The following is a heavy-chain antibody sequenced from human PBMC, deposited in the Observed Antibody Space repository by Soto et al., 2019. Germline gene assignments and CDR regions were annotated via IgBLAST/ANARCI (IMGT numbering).Heavy chain of an antibody. CDR3: ARDPGIVPEEGYFDS. Sequence: GGSLRLSCAASGFIFTSYSMNWVRQAPGKGLEWVSSISSSSSYIDYADSVKGRFTISRDNAKNSLYLQMNSLRAGDTAVYYCARDPGIVPEEGYFDSWGQGTLVTVSS. D-gene: IGHD1-26*01. CDR2: ISSSSSYI. V-gene: IGHV3-21*01. J-gene: IGHJ4*02. CDR1: GFIFTSYS.